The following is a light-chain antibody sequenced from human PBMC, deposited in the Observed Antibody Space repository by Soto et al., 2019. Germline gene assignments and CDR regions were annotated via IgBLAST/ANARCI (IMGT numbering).Light chain of an antibody. Sequence: QSALTQPASVSGSPGQSITISCIGTSSDVGGYNYVSWYQQHPGKAPKLMIYEVSNRPSGVSNRFSGSKSGNTASLTISGLQAEDEADYYCNSYTKSSTHNWVFGGGTKLTVL. CDR3: NSYTKSSTHNWV. J-gene: IGLJ3*02. CDR2: EVS. CDR1: SSDVGGYNY. V-gene: IGLV2-14*01.